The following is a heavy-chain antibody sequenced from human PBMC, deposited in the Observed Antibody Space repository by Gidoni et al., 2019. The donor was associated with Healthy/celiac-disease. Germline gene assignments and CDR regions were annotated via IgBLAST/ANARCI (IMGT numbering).Heavy chain of an antibody. Sequence: QLQLQESGPGLVKPSETLSLTCTVSGGSISSSSYYGGWIRQPPGKGLEWIGSIYYSGSTYYDPSLKSRVTISVDTSKNQFSLELSSVTAADTAVYYCARHADYYGSGSYFSWGQGTLVTVSS. CDR1: GGSISSSSYY. CDR3: ARHADYYGSGSYFS. J-gene: IGHJ4*02. CDR2: IYYSGST. D-gene: IGHD3-10*01. V-gene: IGHV4-39*01.